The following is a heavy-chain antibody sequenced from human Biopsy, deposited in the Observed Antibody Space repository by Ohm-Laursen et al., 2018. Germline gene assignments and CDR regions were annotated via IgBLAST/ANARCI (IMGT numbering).Heavy chain of an antibody. Sequence: SLRLSCAASGITVTDHYMSWVRQAPGKGLEWVPSLHDRGVTYYADSVKDRFTISGDNSKNTLYIQMNGLRAEDTAVYFCQGGHLPPGQFYGVDAWGQGTTVTVSS. J-gene: IGHJ6*02. CDR1: GITVTDHY. V-gene: IGHV3-53*01. CDR3: QGGHLPPGQFYGVDA. D-gene: IGHD3-16*01. CDR2: LHDRGVT.